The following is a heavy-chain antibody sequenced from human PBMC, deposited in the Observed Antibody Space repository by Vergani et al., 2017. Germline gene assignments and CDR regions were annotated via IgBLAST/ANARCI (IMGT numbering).Heavy chain of an antibody. D-gene: IGHD3-10*01. CDR2: ISAYNGNT. Sequence: QVQLLQSGSEVKKPGASVKVSCKASGYTFTSYGISWVRQAPGQGLEWMGWISAYNGNTNYAQKLQGRVTMTTDTSTSTAYMELRSLRSDDTAVYYCAREGFMVRGVIIPDNWFDPWGQGTLVTVSS. V-gene: IGHV1-18*01. J-gene: IGHJ5*02. CDR1: GYTFTSYG. CDR3: AREGFMVRGVIIPDNWFDP.